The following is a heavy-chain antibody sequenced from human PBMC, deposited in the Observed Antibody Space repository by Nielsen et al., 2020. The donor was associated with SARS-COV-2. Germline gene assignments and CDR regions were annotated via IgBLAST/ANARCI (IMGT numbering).Heavy chain of an antibody. CDR2: NYYSGST. D-gene: IGHD3-3*01. CDR1: GGSISSGDYY. Sequence: SETLSLTCTVSGGSISSGDYYWSWIRQHPGKGLEWIGYNYYSGSTNYNPSLKSRLTISVDTSRNQFSLSLRSVTAADTAVYYCARSAAYYDFWSGYSLDSWGQGTLVTVSS. J-gene: IGHJ4*02. CDR3: ARSAAYYDFWSGYSLDS. V-gene: IGHV4-61*08.